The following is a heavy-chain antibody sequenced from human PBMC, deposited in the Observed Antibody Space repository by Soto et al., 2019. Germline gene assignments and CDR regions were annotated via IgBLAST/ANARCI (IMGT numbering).Heavy chain of an antibody. CDR1: GYTFTDYT. V-gene: IGHV1-3*01. J-gene: IGHJ4*02. CDR3: AREVRGVAFCDF. CDR2: MYAGNGNT. D-gene: IGHD3-10*01. Sequence: QVLLVQSGAEVKKPGASVTVSCKASGYTFTDYTMHWVRQAPGQSLEWMGWMYAGNGNTKYSEKFQGRVTITRDPSASTAYMELSSLTSEDTAVYYCAREVRGVAFCDFRGQGTLVAVSS.